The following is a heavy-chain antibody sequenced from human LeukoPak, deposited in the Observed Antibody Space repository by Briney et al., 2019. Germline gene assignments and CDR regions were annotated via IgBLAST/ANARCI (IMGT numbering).Heavy chain of an antibody. D-gene: IGHD4-17*01. CDR1: GFTFSEYW. J-gene: IGHJ4*02. CDR2: IKEGGSEK. V-gene: IGHV3-7*05. CDR3: ARFPTGFDY. Sequence: GGSLRLSCAASGFTFSEYWMTWVRQAPGKGLEWVASIKEGGSEKYYVDSMKGRCTISRDNAKNSLYLQMNSLRVEDTAMYYCARFPTGFDYWGQGTLVTVSS.